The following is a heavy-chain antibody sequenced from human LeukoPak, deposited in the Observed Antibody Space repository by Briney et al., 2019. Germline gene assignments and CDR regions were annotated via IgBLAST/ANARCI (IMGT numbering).Heavy chain of an antibody. CDR1: GGTFSSYA. D-gene: IGHD2-2*01. Sequence: SVKVTCKASGGTFSSYAISWVRQAPGQGLEWMGGIIPIFGTANYAQKFQGRVTITADKSTSTAYMELSSLRSEDTAVYYCASGYCSSTSCYWFDPWGQGTLVTVSS. CDR3: ASGYCSSTSCYWFDP. CDR2: IIPIFGTA. V-gene: IGHV1-69*06. J-gene: IGHJ5*02.